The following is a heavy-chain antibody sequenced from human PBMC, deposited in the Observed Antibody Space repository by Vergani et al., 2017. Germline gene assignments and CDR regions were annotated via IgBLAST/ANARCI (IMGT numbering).Heavy chain of an antibody. J-gene: IGHJ4*02. CDR3: ARGWCSSTSCYDYFDY. Sequence: QVQLVQSGAEVKEPGASVKVSCKASGYTFTGYYMHWVRQAPGQGLEWMGWINPNSGGTNYAQKFQGRVTMTRDTSISTAYMELSRLRSDDTAVYYCARGWCSSTSCYDYFDYWGQGTLVTVSS. CDR2: INPNSGGT. V-gene: IGHV1-2*02. D-gene: IGHD2-2*01. CDR1: GYTFTGYY.